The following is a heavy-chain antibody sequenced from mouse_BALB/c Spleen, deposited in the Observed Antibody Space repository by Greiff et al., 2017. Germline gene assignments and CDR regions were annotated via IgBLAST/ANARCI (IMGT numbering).Heavy chain of an antibody. CDR1: GYSITSDYA. CDR3: ARSQYGNYLDYAMDY. Sequence: DVKLQESGPGLVKPSQSLSLTCTVTGYSITSDYAWNWIRQFPGNKLEWMGYISYSGSTSYNPSLKSRISITRDTSKNQFFLQLNSVTTEDTATYYCARSQYGNYLDYAMDYWGQGTSVTVSS. J-gene: IGHJ4*01. V-gene: IGHV3-2*02. D-gene: IGHD2-10*02. CDR2: ISYSGST.